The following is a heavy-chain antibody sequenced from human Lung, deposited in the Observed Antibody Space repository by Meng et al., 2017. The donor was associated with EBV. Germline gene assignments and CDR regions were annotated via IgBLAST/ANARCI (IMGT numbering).Heavy chain of an antibody. J-gene: IGHJ4*02. CDR1: GGSISSGHYY. V-gene: IGHV4-30-4*01. CDR3: ARDIAEADYFDF. Sequence: QVQLQESGPRLVKPSQTLSLTCAVSGGSISSGHYYWSWIRQPPGKGLEWIAYIDYSGSTYYNPSLKSRVTISVDTSKNQFSLKLNSVTAADTAVYYCARDIAEADYFDFWGQGTLVTVSS. D-gene: IGHD6-19*01. CDR2: IDYSGST.